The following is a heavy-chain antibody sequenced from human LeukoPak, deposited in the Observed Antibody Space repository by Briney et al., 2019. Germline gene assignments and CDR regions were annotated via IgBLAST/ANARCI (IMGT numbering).Heavy chain of an antibody. CDR3: ARGFMIRGYNCFDP. V-gene: IGHV4-38-2*02. CDR1: GYSISSGYY. Sequence: PSETLSLTCTVSGYSISSGYYWGWIRQPPGKGLEWIGSIYHSGSTNYNPSLESRVTMSVDTSKNQFSLNLSSVTVADTAVYYCARGFMIRGYNCFDPWGQGTLVTVSS. CDR2: IYHSGST. J-gene: IGHJ5*02. D-gene: IGHD3-10*01.